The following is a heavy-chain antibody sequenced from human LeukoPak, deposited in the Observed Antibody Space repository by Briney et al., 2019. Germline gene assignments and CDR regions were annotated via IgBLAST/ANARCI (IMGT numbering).Heavy chain of an antibody. V-gene: IGHV5-51*01. Sequence: GESLKISCWGSGYSFTSYWIGWVRQMPGEGLEGRGGIYSGDCDTRYSPSFQGQVTISADKSNSPAYLQRRSLKASDTAMYYCARHLGDGDYYYYDIDVWGKGTPVTVSS. CDR3: ARHLGDGDYYYYDIDV. D-gene: IGHD1-26*01. CDR2: IYSGDCDT. CDR1: GYSFTSYW. J-gene: IGHJ6*03.